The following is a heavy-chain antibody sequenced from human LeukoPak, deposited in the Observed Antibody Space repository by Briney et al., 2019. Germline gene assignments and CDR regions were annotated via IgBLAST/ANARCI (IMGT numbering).Heavy chain of an antibody. J-gene: IGHJ3*02. CDR1: GYTFTSYD. CDR3: AANGFDI. V-gene: IGHV1-24*01. Sequence: EASVKVSCKASGYTFTSYDINWVRQATGQGLEWMGGFDPEDGETMYAQNFQGRLTMTEDTSTDTAYMELISLNSEDTAVYYCAANGFDIWGQGTMVIVSA. CDR2: FDPEDGET.